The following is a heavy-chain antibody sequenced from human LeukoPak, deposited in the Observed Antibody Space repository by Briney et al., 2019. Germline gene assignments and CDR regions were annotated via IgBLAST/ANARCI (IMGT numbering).Heavy chain of an antibody. CDR3: ARAHNWKYGTFDY. Sequence: GGSLRLSCAVSGFTFSSYSMNWVRQAPGKGLEWVSCISSSSSYIYYADSVKGRFTISRDNAKNSLYLQMYSLRVEDTAVYYCARAHNWKYGTFDYWGQGTLVTVSS. CDR2: ISSSSSYI. CDR1: GFTFSSYS. J-gene: IGHJ4*02. D-gene: IGHD1-1*01. V-gene: IGHV3-21*01.